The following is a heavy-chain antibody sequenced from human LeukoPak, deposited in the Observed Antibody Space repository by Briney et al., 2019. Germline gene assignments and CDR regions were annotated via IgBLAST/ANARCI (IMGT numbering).Heavy chain of an antibody. J-gene: IGHJ4*02. CDR1: GFTFNNYA. D-gene: IGHD2-2*02. V-gene: IGHV3-23*01. Sequence: GGSLRLSCAASGFTFNNYAMSWVRQTPGKGLEWVSAISGSGGSTYYADSVKGQFTISRDNSKNTLYLQMNSLRAEDTAVYYCAKDAYCASTSCYRNPYFDYWGQGTLVTVSS. CDR3: AKDAYCASTSCYRNPYFDY. CDR2: ISGSGGST.